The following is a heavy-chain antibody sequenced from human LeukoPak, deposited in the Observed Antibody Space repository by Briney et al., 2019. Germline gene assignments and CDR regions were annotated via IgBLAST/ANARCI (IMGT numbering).Heavy chain of an antibody. CDR1: GFTFDDYA. D-gene: IGHD3-3*01. CDR2: ISSSSSYI. J-gene: IGHJ4*02. CDR3: VKEDYYDLLVDY. Sequence: PGGSLRLSCAASGFTFDDYAMNWVRQAPGKGLEWVSSISSSSSYIYYADSVKGRFTISRDNAKNSLYLQMNSLRAEDTAVYYCVKEDYYDLLVDYWGQGTLVTVSS. V-gene: IGHV3-21*01.